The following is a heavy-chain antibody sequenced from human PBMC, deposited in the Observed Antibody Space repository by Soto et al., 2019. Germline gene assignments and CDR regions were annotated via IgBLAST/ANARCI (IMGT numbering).Heavy chain of an antibody. CDR1: GSTFSRYA. J-gene: IGHJ4*02. Sequence: GGSLRLSCGAAGSTFSRYALRWVRQAPRKGLEWVAVISYDGSSKYYADSVKGRFTISRDNSKNTLYLQMNSLRAEDTAVSYCARDRLDVVVPAAILAYWGQGTLVTVS. CDR2: ISYDGSSK. D-gene: IGHD2-2*02. CDR3: ARDRLDVVVPAAILAY. V-gene: IGHV3-30-3*01.